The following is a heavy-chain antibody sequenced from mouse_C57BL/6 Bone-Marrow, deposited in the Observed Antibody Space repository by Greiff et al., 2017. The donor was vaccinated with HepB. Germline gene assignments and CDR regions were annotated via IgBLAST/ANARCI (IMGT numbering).Heavy chain of an antibody. Sequence: VHVKQSGPELVKPGASVKISCKASGYSFTDYNMNWVKQSNGKSLEWIGVINPNYGTTSYNQKFKGKATLTVDQSSSTAYMQLNSLTSEDSAVYYCARWAYDYDDPRFAYWGQGTLVTVSA. CDR3: ARWAYDYDDPRFAY. D-gene: IGHD2-4*01. J-gene: IGHJ3*01. V-gene: IGHV1-39*01. CDR1: GYSFTDYN. CDR2: INPNYGTT.